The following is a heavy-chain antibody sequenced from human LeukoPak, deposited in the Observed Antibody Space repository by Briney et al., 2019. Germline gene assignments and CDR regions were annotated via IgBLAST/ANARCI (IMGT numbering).Heavy chain of an antibody. D-gene: IGHD6-13*01. CDR3: ARGAAAGLF. V-gene: IGHV3-48*03. CDR1: GFTFSSYE. J-gene: IGHJ4*02. Sequence: GGSLRLSCAASGFTFSSYERNWVRQAPGKGLEWVSYISSSGSTIYYADSVKGRFTISRDNAKNSLYLQMNSLRAEDTAVYYCARGAAAGLFWGQGTLVTVSS. CDR2: ISSSGSTI.